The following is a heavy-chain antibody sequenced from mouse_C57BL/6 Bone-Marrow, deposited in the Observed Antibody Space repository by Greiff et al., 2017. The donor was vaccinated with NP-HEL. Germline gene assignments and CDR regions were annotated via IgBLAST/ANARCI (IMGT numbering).Heavy chain of an antibody. Sequence: EVKLVEPGGGSVQPKGSLKLSCAASGFTFNIYAMHWVRQAPGTGLEWVARIRSKSSNYAPYYADSVEDRFTSSSDDSQSMLYLQMNNLTPADTAMYSCVRDYGYDEGAMDYWGQGPSGTGSS. J-gene: IGHJ4*01. D-gene: IGHD2-2*01. CDR1: GFTFNIYA. V-gene: IGHV10-3*01. CDR3: VRDYGYDEGAMDY. CDR2: IRSKSSNYAP.